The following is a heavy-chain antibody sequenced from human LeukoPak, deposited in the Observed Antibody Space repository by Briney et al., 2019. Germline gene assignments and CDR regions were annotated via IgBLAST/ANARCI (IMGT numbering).Heavy chain of an antibody. J-gene: IGHJ3*02. CDR1: GGSISSYY. CDR3: ARARNYDYVWGSYRSAFDI. D-gene: IGHD3-16*01. V-gene: IGHV4-4*07. CDR2: IYNSGST. Sequence: SETLSLTCTVSGGSISSYYWSWIRQPAGKGLEWIGRIYNSGSTNYNPSLKSRVTMSVDTSKNQFSLKLSSVTAADPAVYYCARARNYDYVWGSYRSAFDIWGQGTMVTVSS.